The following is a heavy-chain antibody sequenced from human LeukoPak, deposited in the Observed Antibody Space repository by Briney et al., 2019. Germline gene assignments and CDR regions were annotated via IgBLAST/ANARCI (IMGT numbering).Heavy chain of an antibody. CDR2: ITPFNGNT. CDR1: GYTFTYRY. CDR3: ASYYGRSGYYSDGPLDI. V-gene: IGHV1-45*02. D-gene: IGHD3-22*01. J-gene: IGHJ3*02. Sequence: GASVKVSCKASGYTFTYRYLHWVRQAPGQALEWMGWITPFNGNTNYAQKFQDRVTITRDRSMSTVYMELSSLRSEDTAMYYCASYYGRSGYYSDGPLDIWGRGTMVTVSS.